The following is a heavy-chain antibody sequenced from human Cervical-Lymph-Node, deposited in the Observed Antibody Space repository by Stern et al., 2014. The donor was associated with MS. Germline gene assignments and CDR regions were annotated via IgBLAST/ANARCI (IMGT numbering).Heavy chain of an antibody. J-gene: IGHJ4*02. CDR3: ARDYGDYAFDY. D-gene: IGHD4-17*01. CDR1: GYSFTANW. Sequence: EVQLLESGAEVKKPGASLKISCKGSGYSFTANWMAWVRQMPGKGLEWMGIIYPGESDARYSPSFQGQVTISADKSISTAYLQWSSLKASDTAMYYCARDYGDYAFDYWGQGTLVTVSS. V-gene: IGHV5-51*01. CDR2: IYPGESDA.